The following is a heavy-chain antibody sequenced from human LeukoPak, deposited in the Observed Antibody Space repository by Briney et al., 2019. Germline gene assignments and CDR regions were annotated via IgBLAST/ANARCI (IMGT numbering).Heavy chain of an antibody. J-gene: IGHJ4*02. CDR1: GGSISSYY. Sequence: SETLSLTCTVSGGSISSYYWSWIRQPPGKGLEWIGYIYYSGSTNYNPSLKSRVTISVDTSKNQFSLKLSSVTAADTAVYYCARGAGQLAALDYWGQGTLVTVSS. CDR2: IYYSGST. V-gene: IGHV4-59*01. CDR3: ARGAGQLAALDY. D-gene: IGHD3-3*02.